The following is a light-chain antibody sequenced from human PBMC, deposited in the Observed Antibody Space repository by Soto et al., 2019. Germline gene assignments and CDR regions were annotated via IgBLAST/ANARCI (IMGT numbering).Light chain of an antibody. Sequence: QSALTQPASVSGSPGQSITISCTGTSSTVGGFNVVSWYQQHPGKAPKVIIYEGIKRPSGVSNRFSGSNSGSTASLTISGRQAEDEADYYCCSYVGATTYVFGTGTKVTVL. V-gene: IGLV2-23*01. CDR2: EGI. CDR3: CSYVGATTYV. J-gene: IGLJ1*01. CDR1: SSTVGGFNV.